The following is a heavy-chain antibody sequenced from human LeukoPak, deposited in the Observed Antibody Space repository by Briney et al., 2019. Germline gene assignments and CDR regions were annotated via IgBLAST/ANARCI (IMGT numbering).Heavy chain of an antibody. Sequence: EXLPLTXXXSGGSISSYYWSWIRQPPGKGLEWIGYIYYSGSTNYNPSLKSRVTISVDTSKNQFSLKLSSVTAADTAVYYCARLISSGTAFDYWGQGTLVTVSS. CDR2: IYYSGST. V-gene: IGHV4-59*08. CDR3: ARLISSGTAFDY. CDR1: GGSISSYY. J-gene: IGHJ4*02. D-gene: IGHD3-10*01.